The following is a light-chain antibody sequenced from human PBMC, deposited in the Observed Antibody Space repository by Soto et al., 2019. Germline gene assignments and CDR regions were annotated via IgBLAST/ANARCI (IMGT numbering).Light chain of an antibody. Sequence: DIQMTQSPSTLSASVGDRVTITCRASESISRWFAWYQQKPGKPPNLLIYKASTLGSGVPSRFSGTGSGTEFTLTISSLQPDDFATYYRQQYHSYWTFGQGTKVEIK. J-gene: IGKJ1*01. CDR1: ESISRW. V-gene: IGKV1-5*03. CDR3: QQYHSYWT. CDR2: KAS.